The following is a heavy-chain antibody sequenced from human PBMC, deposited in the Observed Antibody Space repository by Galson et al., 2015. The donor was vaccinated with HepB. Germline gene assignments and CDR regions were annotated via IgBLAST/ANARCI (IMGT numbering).Heavy chain of an antibody. CDR2: IRSKATNYAP. D-gene: IGHD6-13*01. CDR3: VRSGDFSGYSSR. J-gene: IGHJ4*02. V-gene: IGHV3-73*01. Sequence: SLRLSCAASGFTFSGSAIHWVRQASGKGPGWIGHIRSKATNYAPFNVPSLKGRFTISRDDSKNMAYLHMRSLKTDDTAVYYCVRSGDFSGYSSRWGQGTLVTVSS. CDR1: GFTFSGSA.